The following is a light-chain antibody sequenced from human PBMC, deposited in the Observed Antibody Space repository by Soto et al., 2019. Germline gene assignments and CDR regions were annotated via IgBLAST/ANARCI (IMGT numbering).Light chain of an antibody. V-gene: IGLV2-14*01. Sequence: QSALTQPASVSGSPGQSITISCTGSSSDVGGYDYVSWYQQHPGKAPKLMIYEVSNRPSGVSNRFSGSKSGNTASLTISGLQAEDEADYYCCSYTGSLTLLFGGGTNSPS. CDR3: CSYTGSLTLL. CDR1: SSDVGGYDY. J-gene: IGLJ2*01. CDR2: EVS.